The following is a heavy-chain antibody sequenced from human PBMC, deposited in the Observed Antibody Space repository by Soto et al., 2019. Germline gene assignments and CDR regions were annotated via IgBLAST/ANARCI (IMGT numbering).Heavy chain of an antibody. V-gene: IGHV4-34*01. CDR3: ARGGVHYDFWSGLNY. CDR1: GGSFSGYY. D-gene: IGHD3-3*01. Sequence: SETLSLTCAVYGGSFSGYYWSRIRQPPGKGLEWIGEINHSGSTNYNPSLKSRVTISVDTSKNQFSLKLSSVTAADTAVYYCARGGVHYDFWSGLNYWGQGTLVTVSA. J-gene: IGHJ4*02. CDR2: INHSGST.